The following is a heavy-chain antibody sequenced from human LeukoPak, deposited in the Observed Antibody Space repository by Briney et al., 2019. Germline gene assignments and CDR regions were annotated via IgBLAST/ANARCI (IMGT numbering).Heavy chain of an antibody. CDR2: ISCNGSTI. CDR3: ARDRVLRFLESLPQSYYFDY. D-gene: IGHD3-3*01. J-gene: IGHJ4*02. Sequence: GGSLRLSCAASGFTFSSYDMNWVRQAPGKGLEWVSDISCNGSTIYYADSVKGRFTISRDNPKNSLYLQMNSLRAEDTAVYSCARDRVLRFLESLPQSYYFDYWGQGTLVTVSS. V-gene: IGHV3-48*03. CDR1: GFTFSSYD.